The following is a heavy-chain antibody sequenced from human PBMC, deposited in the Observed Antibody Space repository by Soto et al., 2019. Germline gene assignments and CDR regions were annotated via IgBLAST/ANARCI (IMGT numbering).Heavy chain of an antibody. Sequence: QVQLVQSGAEVKKPGASVKVSCKASGYTFTSYGISWVRQAPGQGLEWMGWISAYNGNTNYAQKLQGRVTMTTDTPTSTAYRELRSLRSDDTAVYYCAREVLLWFGELLYYCYGMDVWGQGTTVTVSS. CDR1: GYTFTSYG. D-gene: IGHD3-10*01. V-gene: IGHV1-18*01. CDR3: AREVLLWFGELLYYCYGMDV. J-gene: IGHJ6*02. CDR2: ISAYNGNT.